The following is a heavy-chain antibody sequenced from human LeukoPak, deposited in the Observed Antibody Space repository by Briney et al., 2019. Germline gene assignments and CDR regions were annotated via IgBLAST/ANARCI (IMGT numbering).Heavy chain of an antibody. J-gene: IGHJ6*02. Sequence: PGGSLRLSCAASGFTFSSYGMHWVRQAPGKGLEWVAVIWYDGSNKYYADSVKGRFTISRDDSKNTLYLQMNSLRAEDTAVYYCASFYDSSGQPPYYYYGMDVWGQGTTVTVSS. CDR1: GFTFSSYG. V-gene: IGHV3-33*01. CDR3: ASFYDSSGQPPYYYYGMDV. D-gene: IGHD3-22*01. CDR2: IWYDGSNK.